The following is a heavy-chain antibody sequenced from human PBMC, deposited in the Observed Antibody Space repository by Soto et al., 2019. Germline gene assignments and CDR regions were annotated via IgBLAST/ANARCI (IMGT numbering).Heavy chain of an antibody. Sequence: QVPLVQSGAEVKKPGASVKISCKDSGSSDTTYAIHCVRHAPGQRLAWMGWINVGTGDTPSSELFQCSVTITRYTSAKKAYMELSSRMSGDTAIYYCARGAYDFWSGYQHFDSWGQGSQVTVSS. V-gene: IGHV1-3*01. CDR2: INVGTGDT. J-gene: IGHJ4*02. CDR3: ARGAYDFWSGYQHFDS. CDR1: GSSDTTYA. D-gene: IGHD3-3*01.